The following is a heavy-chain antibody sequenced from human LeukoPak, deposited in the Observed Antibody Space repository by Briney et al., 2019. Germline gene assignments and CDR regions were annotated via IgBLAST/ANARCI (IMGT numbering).Heavy chain of an antibody. CDR3: AKRISTSWNYYYMDV. Sequence: PGGSLRLSCAASGFYFSTYVMGWVRQAPGKGLEWVSAISGSGGSTYYADSVKGRFTISRDNSKNTLYLQMNSLRAEDTAVYYCAKRISTSWNYYYMDVWGKGTTVTVSS. D-gene: IGHD2-2*01. CDR2: ISGSGGST. V-gene: IGHV3-23*01. J-gene: IGHJ6*03. CDR1: GFYFSTYV.